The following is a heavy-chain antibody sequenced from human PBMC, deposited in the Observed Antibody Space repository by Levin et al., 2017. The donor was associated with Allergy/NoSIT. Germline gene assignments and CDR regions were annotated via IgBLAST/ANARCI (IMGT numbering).Heavy chain of an antibody. CDR3: ARADGSQYIEAFRY. V-gene: IGHV3-30-3*01. CDR1: GFTFSNYA. J-gene: IGHJ4*02. Sequence: GGSLRLSCAASGFTFSNYAMHWVRQAPGKGLEWVAVISYDGTNTYYADSVRGRFTISRDNSKNMMYMQMNSLRAEDPAVYYCARADGSQYIEAFRYWGQGTLVTVS. D-gene: IGHD3-22*01. CDR2: ISYDGTNT.